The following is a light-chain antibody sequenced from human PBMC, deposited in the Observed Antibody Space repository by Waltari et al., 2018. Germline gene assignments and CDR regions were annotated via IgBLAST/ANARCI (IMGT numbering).Light chain of an antibody. CDR3: QHYLRLPAT. Sequence: EIVLTQSPGTLSLSPGERATLPCRASQSVSRALSWYQQTPGQAPSLLIYGPSNRATGIPDRFSDSGSGTDFSLTISSLEPEDFAVYYCQHYLRLPATFGQGTKVEIK. CDR2: GPS. V-gene: IGKV3-20*01. J-gene: IGKJ1*01. CDR1: QSVSRA.